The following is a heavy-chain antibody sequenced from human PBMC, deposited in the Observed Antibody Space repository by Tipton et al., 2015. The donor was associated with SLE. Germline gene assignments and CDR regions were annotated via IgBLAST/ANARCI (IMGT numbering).Heavy chain of an antibody. CDR1: GGSISNSSFY. D-gene: IGHD5/OR15-5a*01. V-gene: IGHV4-39*07. CDR2: MYYIGDT. CDR3: ARHAGGLRRSFDD. Sequence: TLSLTCTVSGGSISNSSFYWGWIRPPPGKGLEWIGSMYYIGDTSDNPSLKSRVTISLDTSKNQLSLKLSSVTAADTAIYYCARHAGGLRRSFDDWGQGTLVSVSS. J-gene: IGHJ4*02.